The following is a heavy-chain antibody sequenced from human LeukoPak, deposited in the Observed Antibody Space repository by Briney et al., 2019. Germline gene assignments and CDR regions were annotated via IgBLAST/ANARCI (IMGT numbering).Heavy chain of an antibody. V-gene: IGHV3-30*18. J-gene: IGHJ4*02. CDR2: ISNDGSDQ. CDR3: AKELDGTYFFDY. CDR1: GFTVSSNY. D-gene: IGHD1-26*01. Sequence: PGGSLRLSCAASGFTVSSNYMSWVRQAPGKGLEWVGIISNDGSDQYYGDSVKGRFTISRDNSKSMLYLQMNSLTAEDTAVYYCAKELDGTYFFDYWGQGTLVTVSS.